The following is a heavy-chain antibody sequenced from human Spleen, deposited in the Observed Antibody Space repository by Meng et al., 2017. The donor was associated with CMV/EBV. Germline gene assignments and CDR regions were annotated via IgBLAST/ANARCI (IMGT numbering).Heavy chain of an antibody. J-gene: IGHJ5*02. D-gene: IGHD2-8*01. CDR3: ANGARVFTKSSCPAS. V-gene: IGHV3-23*01. CDR1: GFSLSDYA. CDR2: ITVSATNP. Sequence: AGFSLSDYALSWVPQVAGKGLQLLSSITVSATNPYYVDPVKGRFPISRDNTKSTLYLQRNSLRVEDTAVYYCANGARVFTKSSCPASWGQGTLVTVSS.